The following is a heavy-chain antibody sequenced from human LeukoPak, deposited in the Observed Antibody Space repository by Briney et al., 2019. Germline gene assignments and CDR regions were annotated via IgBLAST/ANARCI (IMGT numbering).Heavy chain of an antibody. Sequence: GASVKVSCKASGGTFISYAISWVRQAPGQGLEWMGEIIPIFGTANYAQKFQGRVTITADESTSTAYMELSSLRSEDTAVYYCAGPSELVVVPAATGAFDIWGQGTMVTVSS. D-gene: IGHD2-2*01. CDR1: GGTFISYA. V-gene: IGHV1-69*13. J-gene: IGHJ3*02. CDR3: AGPSELVVVPAATGAFDI. CDR2: IIPIFGTA.